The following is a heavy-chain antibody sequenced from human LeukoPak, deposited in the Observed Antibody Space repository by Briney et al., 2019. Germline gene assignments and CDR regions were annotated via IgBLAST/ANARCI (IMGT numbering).Heavy chain of an antibody. J-gene: IGHJ5*02. CDR1: GGSFSGYY. V-gene: IGHV4-34*01. CDR3: ARLSIFQQLVQGGWFDP. D-gene: IGHD6-13*01. CDR2: INHSGST. Sequence: PSETLSLTCAVYGGSFSGYYWSWIRQPPGKGLEWIGEINHSGSTNYNPSLKRRVTISVDTSKNQFSLKLSSVTAADTAVYYCARLSIFQQLVQGGWFDPWGQGTLVTVSS.